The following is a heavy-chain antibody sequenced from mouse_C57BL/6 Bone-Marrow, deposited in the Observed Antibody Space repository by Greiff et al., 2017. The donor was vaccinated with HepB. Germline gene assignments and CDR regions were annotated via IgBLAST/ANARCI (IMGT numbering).Heavy chain of an antibody. V-gene: IGHV1-26*01. CDR1: GYTFTDYY. D-gene: IGHD2-2*01. J-gene: IGHJ4*01. Sequence: EVKLQQSGPELVKPGASVKISCKASGYTFTDYYMNWVKQSHGKSLEWIGDINPNNGGTSYNQKFKGKATLTVDKSSSTAYMELRSLTSEDSAVYYCASLYGYCYAMDYWGQGTSVTVSS. CDR2: INPNNGGT. CDR3: ASLYGYCYAMDY.